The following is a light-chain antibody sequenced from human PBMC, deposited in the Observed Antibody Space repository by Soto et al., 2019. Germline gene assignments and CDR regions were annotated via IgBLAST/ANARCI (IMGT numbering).Light chain of an antibody. Sequence: DIVFTQSPGTLALCPGERATLSCRASQSVSSSYLAWYQQKPGQAPRLLIYGASSRATGIPDRFSGSGSGTDFTLTISRLEPEDFAVYYCQQDGSSPWTFGQGTKVDI. V-gene: IGKV3-20*01. CDR3: QQDGSSPWT. J-gene: IGKJ1*01. CDR2: GAS. CDR1: QSVSSSY.